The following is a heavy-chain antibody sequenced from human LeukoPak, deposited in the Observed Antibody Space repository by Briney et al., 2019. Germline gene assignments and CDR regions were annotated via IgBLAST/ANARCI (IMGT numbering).Heavy chain of an antibody. J-gene: IGHJ4*02. CDR3: ASTPRGGASDY. V-gene: IGHV4-59*12. D-gene: IGHD1-26*01. CDR1: GGSISSYY. Sequence: SETLSLTCTVSGGSISSYYWSWIRQPPGKGLEWIGYIYYSGSTNYNPSLKSRVTMSVDTSKNQFSLKLSSVTAADTAVYYCASTPRGGASDYWGQGTLVTVSS. CDR2: IYYSGST.